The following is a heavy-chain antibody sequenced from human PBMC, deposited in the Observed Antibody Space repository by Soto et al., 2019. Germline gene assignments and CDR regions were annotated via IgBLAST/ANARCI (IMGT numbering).Heavy chain of an antibody. CDR1: GFTFSDYY. CDR2: ITSSGSTI. V-gene: IGHV3-11*01. J-gene: IGHJ1*01. D-gene: IGHD1-1*01. Sequence: GGSLRLSCAASGFTFSDYYMSWIRQAPGKGLEWISYITSSGSTIYYADSVKGRFTISRDNAKNTLFLQMNNLRAEDTAIYYRAKSFYTGIQGASHWGQGTQVTVSS. CDR3: AKSFYTGIQGASH.